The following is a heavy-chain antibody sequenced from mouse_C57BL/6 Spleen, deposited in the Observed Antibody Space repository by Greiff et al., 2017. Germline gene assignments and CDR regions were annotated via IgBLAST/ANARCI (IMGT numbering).Heavy chain of an antibody. Sequence: QVQLQQSGPGLVAPSQSLSITCTVSGFSLTSYGVDWVRQSPGKGLEWLGVIWGVGNTNYNSALKSRQSISKDNSKSQVFLKMNSLQTDDTAMYYCASGGVIYYEYGGFAYWGQGTLVTVSA. V-gene: IGHV2-6*01. CDR1: GFSLTSYG. CDR3: ASGGVIYYEYGGFAY. D-gene: IGHD2-4*01. CDR2: IWGVGNT. J-gene: IGHJ3*01.